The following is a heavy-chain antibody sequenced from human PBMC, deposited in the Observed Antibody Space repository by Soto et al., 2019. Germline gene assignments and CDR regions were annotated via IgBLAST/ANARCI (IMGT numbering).Heavy chain of an antibody. V-gene: IGHV3-30*18. D-gene: IGHD3-16*01. CDR2: VLYDGSKK. Sequence: QVHLVESGGGVVQPGTSLRLSCKASGFRFSDYGMDWVRQAPGKGLEWVSRVLYDGSKKYYADSVKGRFTISRDNPRNTLYLQMDSLRADDTAVYYCVKDLALMGDYWGQGTPVTVSS. CDR3: VKDLALMGDY. J-gene: IGHJ4*02. CDR1: GFRFSDYG.